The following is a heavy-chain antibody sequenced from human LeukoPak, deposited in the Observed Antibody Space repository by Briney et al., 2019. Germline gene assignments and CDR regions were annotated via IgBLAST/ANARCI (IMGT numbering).Heavy chain of an antibody. J-gene: IGHJ4*02. CDR3: ARSSPRIAVAGTIDY. CDR2: ISGSGDST. V-gene: IGHV3-23*01. Sequence: GGSLRLSCAASGFTFSNFAMNWVRQAPGKGLEWVSLISGSGDSTYYADSVKGRFTISRDNSKNTLYLQMNSLRAEDTAVYYCARSSPRIAVAGTIDYWGQGTLVTVSS. D-gene: IGHD6-19*01. CDR1: GFTFSNFA.